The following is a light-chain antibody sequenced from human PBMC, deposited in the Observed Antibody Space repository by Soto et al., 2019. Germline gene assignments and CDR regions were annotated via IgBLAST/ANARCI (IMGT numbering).Light chain of an antibody. V-gene: IGKV1-39*01. J-gene: IGKJ4*01. CDR3: QQSYSFLS. CDR1: QNINSY. CDR2: GAS. Sequence: QMTQSPLSLSASVGARVTLTCRTSQNINSYLSWYQQKPGKAPRLLIYGASSLQVGVPSRFIGSGSGTDFPLTITSLQPEDFATDYCQQSYSFLSFAGGTKVDIK.